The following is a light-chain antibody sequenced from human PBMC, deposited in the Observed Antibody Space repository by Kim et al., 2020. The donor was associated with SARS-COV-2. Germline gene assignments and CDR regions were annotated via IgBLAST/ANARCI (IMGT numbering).Light chain of an antibody. V-gene: IGLV1-47*02. J-gene: IGLJ2*01. CDR2: SNN. CDR3: AAWDDSLSGVV. Sequence: QSVLTQPPSASGTPGQRVTISCSGSSSNIGSNYVYWYQQLPGTAPKLLIYSNNQRPSGVPDRFSGSKSGTSASLAISGLWSEDEADYYCAAWDDSLSGVVFGGGTQLTVL. CDR1: SSNIGSNY.